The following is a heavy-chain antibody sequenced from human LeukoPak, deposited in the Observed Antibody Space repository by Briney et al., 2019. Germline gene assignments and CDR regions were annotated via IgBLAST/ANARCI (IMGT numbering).Heavy chain of an antibody. CDR1: GGSISSGSYH. D-gene: IGHD6-13*01. Sequence: PSETLSLTCTVSGGSISSGSYHWSWIRQPPGKGLEWIGYIDYSGRTKYNPSLKSRVTISVDTSKNQFSLKLSSVTAADTAVYYCARQSSSWYRPFFDYWGQGTLVTVSS. CDR2: IDYSGRT. V-gene: IGHV4-61*01. J-gene: IGHJ4*02. CDR3: ARQSSSWYRPFFDY.